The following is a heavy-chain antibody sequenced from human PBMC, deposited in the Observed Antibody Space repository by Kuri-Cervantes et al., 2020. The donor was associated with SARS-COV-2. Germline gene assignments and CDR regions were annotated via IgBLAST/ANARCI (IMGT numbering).Heavy chain of an antibody. V-gene: IGHV1-69*13. J-gene: IGHJ4*02. Sequence: SVKVSCKASGGILSSYAISWVRQAPGQGLEWMGGIIPIFGTANYAQKFQGRVTITADESTSTAYMELSSLRSEDTAVYYCATPERGYSYGGYFDYWGQGTLVTVSS. CDR1: GGILSSYA. CDR2: IIPIFGTA. CDR3: ATPERGYSYGGYFDY. D-gene: IGHD5-18*01.